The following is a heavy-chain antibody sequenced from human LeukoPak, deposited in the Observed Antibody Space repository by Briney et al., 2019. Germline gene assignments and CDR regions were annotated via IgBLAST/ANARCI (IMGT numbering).Heavy chain of an antibody. Sequence: GGSLRLSCAASGFTFSSYEMNWVRQAPGKGLEWVSYMSSNGRTIYYADSVKGRFTISRDNAKNSLYLQMNSLRAEDTAVYYCARHGDYAEDYWGQGTLVTVSS. CDR3: ARHGDYAEDY. D-gene: IGHD4-17*01. CDR2: MSSNGRTI. CDR1: GFTFSSYE. J-gene: IGHJ4*02. V-gene: IGHV3-48*03.